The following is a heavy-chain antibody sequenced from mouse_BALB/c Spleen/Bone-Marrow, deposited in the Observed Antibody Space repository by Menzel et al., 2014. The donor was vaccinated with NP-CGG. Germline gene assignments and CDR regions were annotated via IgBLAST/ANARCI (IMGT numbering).Heavy chain of an antibody. V-gene: IGHV4-1*02. CDR1: GFDFSRYW. CDR2: INPDSSTI. D-gene: IGHD2-1*01. J-gene: IGHJ2*01. Sequence: VQLKQSGGGLVQPGGSLKLSCAASGFDFSRYWMSWVRQAPGKGLEWIGEINPDSSTINYTPSLKDKFVISRDNAKNTLYLQMSKVRSEDTALYYCARQGYYGKGDYWGQGTTLTVSS. CDR3: ARQGYYGKGDY.